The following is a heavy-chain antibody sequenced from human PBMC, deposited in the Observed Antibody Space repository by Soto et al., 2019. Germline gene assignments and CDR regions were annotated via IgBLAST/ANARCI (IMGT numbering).Heavy chain of an antibody. CDR2: IYYSGST. CDR3: ARVYNWNYSL. J-gene: IGHJ4*02. V-gene: IGHV4-31*03. D-gene: IGHD1-1*01. CDR1: GGSISSGGYY. Sequence: SETLSLTCTVSGGSISSGGYYWSWIRQHPGKGLEWIGYIYYSGSTYYIPSLKSRVTISVDTSKNQFSLKLSSVTAADTAVYYWARVYNWNYSLWGQGTLVTVSS.